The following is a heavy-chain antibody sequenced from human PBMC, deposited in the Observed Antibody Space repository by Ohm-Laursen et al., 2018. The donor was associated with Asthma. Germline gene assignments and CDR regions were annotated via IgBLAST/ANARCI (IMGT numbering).Heavy chain of an antibody. D-gene: IGHD3-3*01. V-gene: IGHV3-30*03. CDR3: ARVNTIFGVVIIPTYYAGMDV. Sequence: SLRLSCAASGFTFSSYGLHWVRQAPGKGLEWVAVISYDGSNKYYADSVKGRFTISRDNSKNTLYLQMNSLRAEDTAVYYCARVNTIFGVVIIPTYYAGMDVWGQGTTVTVSS. CDR2: ISYDGSNK. J-gene: IGHJ6*02. CDR1: GFTFSSYG.